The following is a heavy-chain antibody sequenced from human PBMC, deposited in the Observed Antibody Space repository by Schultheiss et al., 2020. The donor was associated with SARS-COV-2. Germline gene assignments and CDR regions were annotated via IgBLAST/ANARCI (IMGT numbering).Heavy chain of an antibody. J-gene: IGHJ4*02. V-gene: IGHV4-59*12. CDR2: IYYSGST. CDR3: ARLASGSSYYYFDY. D-gene: IGHD1-26*01. CDR1: GGSISSYY. Sequence: GSLRLSCTVSGGSISSYYWSWIRQPPGKGLEWIGYIYYSGSTNYNPSLKSRVTISVDTSKNQFSLQLNSVTPEDTAVYYCARLASGSSYYYFDYWGQGTLVTVSS.